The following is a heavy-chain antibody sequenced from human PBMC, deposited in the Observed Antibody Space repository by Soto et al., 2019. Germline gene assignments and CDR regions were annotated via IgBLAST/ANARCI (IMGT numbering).Heavy chain of an antibody. Sequence: EVQLLESGGGLVQPGGSLRLSCAASGFTFISYAMSWVRQAPGKGLEWVSGVSGSGGSTHYADSVKGRFTISRDNPKNTLYLQMDSLKSEDTAVYYCAKWHSPLAYSGGDCFFDSWGQGTLVTVSS. CDR3: AKWHSPLAYSGGDCFFDS. V-gene: IGHV3-23*01. D-gene: IGHD2-21*01. J-gene: IGHJ4*02. CDR2: VSGSGGST. CDR1: GFTFISYA.